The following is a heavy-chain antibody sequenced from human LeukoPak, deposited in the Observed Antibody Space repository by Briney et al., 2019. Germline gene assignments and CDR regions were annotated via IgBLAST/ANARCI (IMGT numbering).Heavy chain of an antibody. Sequence: GGSLRLSCAASGFTFNDHDMCWVRQAPGKGLEWLGRIKTKAQRYTTEYAASVKGRFTLSRDDSKNSLFLQMNGLKTEDTAMYYCVRDSGGSFYWGQGTLVTVSS. CDR1: GFTFNDHD. V-gene: IGHV3-72*01. D-gene: IGHD6-19*01. CDR3: VRDSGGSFY. CDR2: IKTKAQRYTT. J-gene: IGHJ4*02.